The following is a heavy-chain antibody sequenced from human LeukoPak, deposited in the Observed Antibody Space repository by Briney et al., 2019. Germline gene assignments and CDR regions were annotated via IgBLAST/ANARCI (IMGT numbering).Heavy chain of an antibody. J-gene: IGHJ4*02. CDR3: ATVVRRNSGYGENDN. Sequence: SGGSLRLSCAVSGFTFDDYAMHWVRQVPGKGLEWVSGINWNSDSIGYADSVKGRFTTSRDNAKNSLYLQMNSLRAEDTAVYYCATVVRRNSGYGENDNWGQGTLVTVSS. V-gene: IGHV3-9*01. CDR2: INWNSDSI. D-gene: IGHD5-12*01. CDR1: GFTFDDYA.